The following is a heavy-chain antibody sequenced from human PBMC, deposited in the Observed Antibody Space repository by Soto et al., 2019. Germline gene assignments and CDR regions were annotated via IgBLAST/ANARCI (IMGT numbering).Heavy chain of an antibody. CDR3: AKIPRNCDGGSCYSFGH. Sequence: EVQLVESGGGLVQPGRSLRLSCAASGFTFDDYAIHWVRQAPGKGLEWVSGISWNSVSIGYADSVKGRFTISRDNAKNSLYLQMNSLRAEDTALYYCAKIPRNCDGGSCYSFGHWGLGTLVTVSS. D-gene: IGHD2-15*01. V-gene: IGHV3-9*01. CDR1: GFTFDDYA. CDR2: ISWNSVSI. J-gene: IGHJ4*02.